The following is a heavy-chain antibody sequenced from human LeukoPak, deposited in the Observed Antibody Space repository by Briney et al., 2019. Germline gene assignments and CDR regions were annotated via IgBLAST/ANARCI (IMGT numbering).Heavy chain of an antibody. CDR1: GFTVSSNY. J-gene: IGHJ4*02. D-gene: IGHD3-22*01. V-gene: IGHV3-66*02. CDR3: AREVTPWYYDSSGYYLDY. CDR2: IYSGGST. Sequence: GGSLRLSCAASGFTVSSNYMSWVRQAPGKGLEWVSVIYSGGSTYYADSAKGRFTISRDNSKNTLYLQMNSLRAEDTAVYYCAREVTPWYYDSSGYYLDYWGQGTLVTVSS.